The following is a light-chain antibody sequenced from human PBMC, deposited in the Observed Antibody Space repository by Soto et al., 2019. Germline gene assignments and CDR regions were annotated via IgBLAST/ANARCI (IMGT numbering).Light chain of an antibody. CDR1: SSDVGGYNS. CDR2: DVS. CDR3: SSYTSSSSYV. V-gene: IGLV2-14*01. J-gene: IGLJ1*01. Sequence: QSVLTQPASVSGSPGQSITISCTGTSSDVGGYNSVSWYQQHPGKAPKLMIHDVSNRPSGVSNRFSGSKSGNTASLTISGLQAEDEADYYCSSYTSSSSYVFGSGTKVTVL.